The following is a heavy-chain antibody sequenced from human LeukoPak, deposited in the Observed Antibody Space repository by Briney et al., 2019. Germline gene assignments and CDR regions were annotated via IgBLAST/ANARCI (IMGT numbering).Heavy chain of an antibody. V-gene: IGHV5-51*01. CDR2: IYPGDSDT. D-gene: IGHD3-9*01. CDR1: GYSFTSYW. CDR3: ARHRSYYDILTGYLDY. J-gene: IGHJ4*02. Sequence: SGASLQISCKGSGYSFTSYWISWVRQMPGKGLEWMGIIYPGDSDTRYSPSFQGQVTISADKSISTAYLQWSSLKASDIAMYYCARHRSYYDILTGYLDYWGQGTLVTVSS.